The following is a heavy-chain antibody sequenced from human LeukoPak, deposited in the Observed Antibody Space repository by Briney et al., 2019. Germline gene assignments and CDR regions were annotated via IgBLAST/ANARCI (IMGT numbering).Heavy chain of an antibody. CDR3: ARVHVLRYFDWLFFFDY. CDR2: IYYSGST. J-gene: IGHJ4*02. Sequence: PSETLSLTCAVYGGSFSGYYWGWIRQPPGKGLEWIGSIYYSGSTYYNPSLKSRVTISVDTSKNQFSLKLSSVTAADTAVYYCARVHVLRYFDWLFFFDYWGQGTLVTVSS. CDR1: GGSFSGYY. V-gene: IGHV4-34*01. D-gene: IGHD3-9*01.